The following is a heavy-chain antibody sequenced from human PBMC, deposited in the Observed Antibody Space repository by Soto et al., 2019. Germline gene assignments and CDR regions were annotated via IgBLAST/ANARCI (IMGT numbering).Heavy chain of an antibody. D-gene: IGHD4-17*01. CDR1: GYTFTSYD. V-gene: IGHV1-8*01. CDR2: MNPNSGNT. J-gene: IGHJ6*03. CDR3: ARGVTVTTVRFYYYYMDV. Sequence: ASVKVSCKASGYTFTSYDINWVRQATGQGLEWMGWMNPNSGNTGYAQKFQGRVTMTRNTSISTAYMELSSLRSEDTAVYYCARGVTVTTVRFYYYYMDVWGKGTTVTVSS.